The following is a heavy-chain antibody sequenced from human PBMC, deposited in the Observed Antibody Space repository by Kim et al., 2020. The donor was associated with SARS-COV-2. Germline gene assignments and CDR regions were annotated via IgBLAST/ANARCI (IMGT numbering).Heavy chain of an antibody. CDR3: ARGAVAGGFDY. J-gene: IGHJ4*02. Sequence: TRYSPSFQGQVTISADTSISTAYLQWSSLKASDTAMYYCARGAVAGGFDYWGQGTLVTVSS. CDR2: T. V-gene: IGHV5-51*01. D-gene: IGHD6-19*01.